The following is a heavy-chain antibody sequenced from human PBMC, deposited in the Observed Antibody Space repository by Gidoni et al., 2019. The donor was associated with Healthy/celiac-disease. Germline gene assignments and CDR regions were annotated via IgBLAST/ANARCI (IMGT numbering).Heavy chain of an antibody. CDR3: AKDPFSGSYYYYYGMDV. CDR2: ISGSGGST. Sequence: EVQLLEPGGGLVQPGGSLRLSCAASGFTFSSYAMSWVRQAPGKGLEWVSDISGSGGSTYYAGSVKDRFTISRDNSKNTLYLQMNSLRAEDTAVYYCAKDPFSGSYYYYYGMDVWGQGTTVTVSS. J-gene: IGHJ6*02. V-gene: IGHV3-23*01. CDR1: GFTFSSYA. D-gene: IGHD1-26*01.